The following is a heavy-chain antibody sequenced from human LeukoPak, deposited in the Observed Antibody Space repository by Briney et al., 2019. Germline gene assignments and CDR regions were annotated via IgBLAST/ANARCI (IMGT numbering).Heavy chain of an antibody. CDR3: ARELISHIAARPFDY. V-gene: IGHV1-69*06. CDR1: GGTFSSYA. Sequence: GASVKVSCKASGGTFSSYAISWVRQAPGQGLEWMGGIIPIFGTANYAQKFQGRVTITADKSTSTAYMELSSLRSEDTAVYYCARELISHIAARPFDYWGQGTLVTVSS. J-gene: IGHJ4*02. D-gene: IGHD6-6*01. CDR2: IIPIFGTA.